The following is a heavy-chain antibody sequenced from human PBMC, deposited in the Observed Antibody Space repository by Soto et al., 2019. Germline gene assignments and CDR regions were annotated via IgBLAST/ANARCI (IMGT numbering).Heavy chain of an antibody. J-gene: IGHJ4*02. Sequence: EVQLVESGGGLVQPGGSLRLSCVVSGFTFTNSWMSWLRQAPGKGLEWVANINGDGREKYSIDSVKGRFTVSRDNARNSLYLQMSGLRVEDTAVYYCARDGSGWSASWGQGTLVTVSS. D-gene: IGHD6-19*01. CDR2: INGDGREK. CDR3: ARDGSGWSAS. CDR1: GFTFTNSW. V-gene: IGHV3-7*04.